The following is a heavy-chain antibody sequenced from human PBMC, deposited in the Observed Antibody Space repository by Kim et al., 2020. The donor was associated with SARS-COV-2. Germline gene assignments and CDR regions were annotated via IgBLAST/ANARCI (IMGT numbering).Heavy chain of an antibody. D-gene: IGHD6-19*01. CDR2: IYYSGST. Sequence: SETLSLTCTVSGGSISSGGYYWSWIRQHPGKGLEWIGYIYYSGSTYYNPSLKSRVTISVDTSKNQFSLKLSSVTAADTAVYYCARGNDSSGWYGGFDPWGQGTLVTVSS. V-gene: IGHV4-31*03. CDR1: GGSISSGGYY. CDR3: ARGNDSSGWYGGFDP. J-gene: IGHJ5*02.